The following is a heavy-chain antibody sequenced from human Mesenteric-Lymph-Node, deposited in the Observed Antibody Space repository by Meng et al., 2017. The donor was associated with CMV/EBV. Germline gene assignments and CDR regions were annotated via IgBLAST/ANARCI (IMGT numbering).Heavy chain of an antibody. CDR3: ARETFFEREFLGYFDY. CDR2: IRSRGYGGAT. CDR1: GFSFGRYA. Sequence: GESLKISCTTSGFSFGRYAMTWVRQAPGKGLEWVGFIRSRGYGGATEYAASVRGRFTISRDDSKSIAYLEMNSLKSEDTAVYYCARETFFEREFLGYFDYWGQGTLDTVSS. D-gene: IGHD3-10*01. J-gene: IGHJ4*02. V-gene: IGHV3-49*04.